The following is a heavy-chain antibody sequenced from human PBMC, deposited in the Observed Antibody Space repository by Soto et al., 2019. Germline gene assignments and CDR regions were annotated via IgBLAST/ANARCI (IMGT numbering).Heavy chain of an antibody. Sequence: EVQLVESGGGLVQPGGSLRLSCAASGFTFSSYSMNWVRQAPGKGLEWVANIKQDGSEKYYVDSVKGRFTISRDNAKNSLYLQMNSLRAEDTAVYYCARAHSSGWYWGQGTLVTVSS. V-gene: IGHV3-7*03. J-gene: IGHJ4*02. CDR3: ARAHSSGWY. CDR1: GFTFSSYS. CDR2: IKQDGSEK. D-gene: IGHD6-19*01.